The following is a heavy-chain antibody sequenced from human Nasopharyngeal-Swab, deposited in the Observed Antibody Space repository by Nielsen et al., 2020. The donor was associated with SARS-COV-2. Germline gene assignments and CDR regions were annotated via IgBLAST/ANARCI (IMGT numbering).Heavy chain of an antibody. V-gene: IGHV4-30-4*01. D-gene: IGHD3-22*01. CDR1: GGSISSGDYY. Sequence: LTLSCTVSGGSISSGDYYWSWIRQPPGKGLEWIGYIYYSGSTYYNPSLKSRVTISVDTSKNQFSLKLSSVTAADTAVYYCARDYYYDNSESGAFDIWGQGTMVTVSS. J-gene: IGHJ3*02. CDR2: IYYSGST. CDR3: ARDYYYDNSESGAFDI.